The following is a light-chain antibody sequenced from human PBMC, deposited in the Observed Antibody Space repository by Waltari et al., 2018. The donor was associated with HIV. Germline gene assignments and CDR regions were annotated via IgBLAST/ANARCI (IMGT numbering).Light chain of an antibody. CDR3: AAWDDSLSALV. Sequence: QSVLTQPPSASGTPGQRVTISCSGSSSNIGSNYVYWYQQLPGTAPKLLIYRNNPRPSGVPDRFSGSKSGTSASLAISGLRSEDEADYYCAAWDDSLSALVFGGGTKLTVL. J-gene: IGLJ2*01. CDR1: SSNIGSNY. CDR2: RNN. V-gene: IGLV1-47*01.